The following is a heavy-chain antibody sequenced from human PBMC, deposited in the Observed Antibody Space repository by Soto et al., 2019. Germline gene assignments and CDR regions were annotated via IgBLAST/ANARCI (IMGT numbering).Heavy chain of an antibody. Sequence: EVQLVESGGGLVQPGGSLRLSCAASGFIFSSYWMSWVRQAPGKGLEWVANIKQDGSEKYYVDSVKGRFTISRDNAKNSLYLQMNSLRAEDTAVYYCAREVRYYYYMDVRGKGTTVTVSS. CDR2: IKQDGSEK. CDR3: AREVRYYYYMDV. V-gene: IGHV3-7*01. J-gene: IGHJ6*03. CDR1: GFIFSSYW.